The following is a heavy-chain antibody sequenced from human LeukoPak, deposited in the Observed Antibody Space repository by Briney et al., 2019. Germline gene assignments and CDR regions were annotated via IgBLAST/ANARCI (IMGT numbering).Heavy chain of an antibody. Sequence: PGGSLRLSCAASGFTFDDYTMHWVRQAPGKGLEWVSLISWDGGSTYYADSVKGRFTISRDNSKNSLYLQMNSLRTEDTALYYCARGGFGKFGGYYYYMDVWGKGTTVTVSS. J-gene: IGHJ6*03. D-gene: IGHD3-10*01. CDR2: ISWDGGST. V-gene: IGHV3-43*01. CDR3: ARGGFGKFGGYYYYMDV. CDR1: GFTFDDYT.